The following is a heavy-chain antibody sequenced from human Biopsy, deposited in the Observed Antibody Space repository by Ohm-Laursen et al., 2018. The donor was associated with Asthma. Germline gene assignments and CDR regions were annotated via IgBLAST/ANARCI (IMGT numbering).Heavy chain of an antibody. CDR2: VFYGGAT. J-gene: IGHJ1*01. V-gene: IGHV4-59*01. CDR3: ARGVVYGGDSYAEYFQH. Sequence: SQTLSLTCTVSGGSITSYHWSWIRQPPGKGLEWIGYVFYGGATNYNPSLKSRVTISVDTSKNQFFLRLSSVTAADTAVYYCARGVVYGGDSYAEYFQHWGQGTLVTVSS. CDR1: GGSITSYH. D-gene: IGHD4-23*01.